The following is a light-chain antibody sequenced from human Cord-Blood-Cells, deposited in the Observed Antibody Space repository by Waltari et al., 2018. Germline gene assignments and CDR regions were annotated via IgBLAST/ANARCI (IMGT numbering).Light chain of an antibody. V-gene: IGKV1-39*01. CDR1: QSISSY. J-gene: IGKJ3*01. Sequence: DIHMTQSPSSLSAAVGDRVTITCRASQSISSYLNWYQQKPGKAPKLLIYAASSLQSAVPSTFSGSRSEIDSTLTISCLKSDGSVTYYGQKSYTTPVPLGPATTVALK. CDR2: AAS. CDR3: QKSYTTPVP.